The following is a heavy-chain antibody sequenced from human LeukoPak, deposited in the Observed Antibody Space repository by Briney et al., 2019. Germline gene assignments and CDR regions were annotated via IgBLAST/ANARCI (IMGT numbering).Heavy chain of an antibody. V-gene: IGHV1-2*04. Sequence: ASVTVSCKASGYTFTGYYMHWVRQAPGQGLEWMGWINPNSGGTNYAQKFQGWVTMTRDTSISTAYMELSRLRSDDTAVYYCARSSSWYTYYYYGMDVWGQGTTVTVSS. CDR3: ARSSSWYTYYYYGMDV. J-gene: IGHJ6*02. D-gene: IGHD6-13*01. CDR1: GYTFTGYY. CDR2: INPNSGGT.